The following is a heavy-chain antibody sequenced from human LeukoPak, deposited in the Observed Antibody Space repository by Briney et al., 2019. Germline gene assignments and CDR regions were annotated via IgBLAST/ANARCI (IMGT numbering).Heavy chain of an antibody. D-gene: IGHD2-2*02. CDR3: ARDRVVVPAAIFFAC. Sequence: PGGSLRLSCAASGFSLSDYWMSWVRQAPGKGLEWVANIKQDGSETYYVDSVKGRFTISGDNAKNSLYLQMNSLGAEDTAVYSCARDRVVVPAAIFFACWGQGPLVTVSP. V-gene: IGHV3-7*01. CDR2: IKQDGSET. CDR1: GFSLSDYW. J-gene: IGHJ4*02.